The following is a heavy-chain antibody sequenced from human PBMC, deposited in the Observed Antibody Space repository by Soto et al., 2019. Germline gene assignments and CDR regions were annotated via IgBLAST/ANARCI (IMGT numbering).Heavy chain of an antibody. V-gene: IGHV2-5*02. Sequence: QITLKESGPTLVKPTQTLTLTCTFSGFSLSTSGVGVGWIRQPPGKALEWLALIYWDDDKRYSPSLKSRLTITXXTXKXXVVLTMTNMDPVDTATYYCAHLPQAGYSYGYGMDVWGQGTTVTVSS. CDR1: GFSLSTSGVG. CDR3: AHLPQAGYSYGYGMDV. D-gene: IGHD5-18*01. CDR2: IYWDDDK. J-gene: IGHJ6*02.